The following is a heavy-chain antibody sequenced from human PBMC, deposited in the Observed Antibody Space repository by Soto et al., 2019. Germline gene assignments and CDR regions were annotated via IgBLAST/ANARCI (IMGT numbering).Heavy chain of an antibody. Sequence: QVQLVESGGGVVQPGRSLRLSCAASGFTFSSYGMHWVRQAPGKGLEWVAVIWYDGSNKYYADSVKGRFTISRDNSKNTLYLQMNSLRAGDTAVYYCARDTVTTRHFDYWGQGTLVTVSS. CDR1: GFTFSSYG. V-gene: IGHV3-33*01. D-gene: IGHD4-17*01. CDR2: IWYDGSNK. CDR3: ARDTVTTRHFDY. J-gene: IGHJ4*02.